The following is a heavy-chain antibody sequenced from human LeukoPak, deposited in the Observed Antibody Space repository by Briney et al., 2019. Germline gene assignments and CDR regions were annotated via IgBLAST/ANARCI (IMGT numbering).Heavy chain of an antibody. CDR3: AREYGSGYYYHYFDY. Sequence: RSGGSLRLSCAASGFTFSSYEMNWVHQAPGKGLEWVSYISSSGSTIYYADSVKGRFTISRDNAKNSLYLQMNSLRAEDTAVYYCAREYGSGYYYHYFDYWGQGTLVTVSS. D-gene: IGHD3-22*01. CDR1: GFTFSSYE. V-gene: IGHV3-48*03. CDR2: ISSSGSTI. J-gene: IGHJ4*02.